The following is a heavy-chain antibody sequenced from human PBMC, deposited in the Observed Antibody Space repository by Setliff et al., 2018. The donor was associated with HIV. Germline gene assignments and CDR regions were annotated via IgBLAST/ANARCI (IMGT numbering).Heavy chain of an antibody. CDR1: GGSIIDSRYF. CDR2: VYYSGIT. CDR3: ASEAWTSYRSSSGYYYYYMDV. J-gene: IGHJ6*03. V-gene: IGHV4-39*07. D-gene: IGHD6-6*01. Sequence: KPSETLSLTCTVSGGSIIDSRYFWGWIRQPPGKGLEWIGSVYYSGITYYSSSLKSRVTVSVDTSKNQFSLKLSSVTAADTAVYYCASEAWTSYRSSSGYYYYYMDVWGKGTTVTVSS.